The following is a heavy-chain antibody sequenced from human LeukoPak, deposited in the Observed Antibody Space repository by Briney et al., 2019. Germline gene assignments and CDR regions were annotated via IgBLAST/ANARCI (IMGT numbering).Heavy chain of an antibody. V-gene: IGHV4-34*01. J-gene: IGHJ4*02. CDR2: INHSGST. D-gene: IGHD2-21*01. CDR3: ARSTYSLFDY. CDR1: GGSFSGYY. Sequence: SETLSLTCAVYGGSFSGYYWSWIRQPPGKGLEWIGEINHSGSTNYNPSLKSRVTISVDTSKNQFSLKLSSVTAADTAVYYCARSTYSLFDYWGQGTLVTVSS.